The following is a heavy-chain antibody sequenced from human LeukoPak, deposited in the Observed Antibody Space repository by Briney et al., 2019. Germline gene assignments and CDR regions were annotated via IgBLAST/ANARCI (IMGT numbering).Heavy chain of an antibody. V-gene: IGHV4-30-2*01. CDR3: ARLDVAGSHRIDY. CDR1: GGSISSGGYY. J-gene: IGHJ4*02. D-gene: IGHD6-19*01. CDR2: IYHSGST. Sequence: PSQTLSLTCTVSGGSISSGGYYWSWIRQPPGKGLEWIGYIYHSGSTYYNPSLKSRVTISVDGSKNQFSLKLSSVTAADTAVYYCARLDVAGSHRIDYWGQGTLVTVSS.